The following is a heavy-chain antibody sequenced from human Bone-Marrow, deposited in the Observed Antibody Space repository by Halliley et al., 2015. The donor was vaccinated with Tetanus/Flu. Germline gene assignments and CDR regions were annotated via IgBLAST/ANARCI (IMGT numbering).Heavy chain of an antibody. Sequence: APGKALEWVSYISAGSHTIYYADSVRGRFTISRDDAKNSLYLQMSSLRDEDTAVYYCSGDPDPWGQGTLVTVSS. CDR2: ISAGSHTI. V-gene: IGHV3-48*02. D-gene: IGHD1-26*01. J-gene: IGHJ5*02. CDR3: SGDPDP.